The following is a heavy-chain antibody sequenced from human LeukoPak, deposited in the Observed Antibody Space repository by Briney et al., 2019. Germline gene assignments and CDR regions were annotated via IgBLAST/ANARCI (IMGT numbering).Heavy chain of an antibody. V-gene: IGHV1-2*02. CDR3: ARGENSRGYYYYYMDV. J-gene: IGHJ6*03. D-gene: IGHD6-13*01. CDR1: GYTFTGHY. Sequence: ASVKVSCKASGYTFTGHYIHWVRQAPGPGLEWMGWMNPNSGGTNYAQKFQGRVTMTRDTSISTAYMELSRLRSDDTAVYYCARGENSRGYYYYYMDVWGKGTTVTVSS. CDR2: MNPNSGGT.